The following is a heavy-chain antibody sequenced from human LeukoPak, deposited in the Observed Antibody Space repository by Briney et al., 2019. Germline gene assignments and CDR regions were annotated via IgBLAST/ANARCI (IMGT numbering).Heavy chain of an antibody. D-gene: IGHD3-9*01. CDR2: ITAGNGNT. V-gene: IGHV1-3*01. J-gene: IGHJ5*02. CDR1: GYTFTSYA. CDR3: ARGEGYYILTGYYKTDWFDP. Sequence: GASVKVSCKASGYTFTSYAMHWVRQAPGQRLEWMGWITAGNGNTKYSQKFQGRVTITRDTSASTAYMELSSLRSEDTAVYYCARGEGYYILTGYYKTDWFDPWGQGTLVTVSS.